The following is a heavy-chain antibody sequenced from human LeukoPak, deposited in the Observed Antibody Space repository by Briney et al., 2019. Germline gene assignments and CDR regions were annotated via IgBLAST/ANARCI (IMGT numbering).Heavy chain of an antibody. J-gene: IGHJ1*01. CDR3: ARAISSGWFAEYFQH. Sequence: GASVKVTCKDSGYTFTDYYMHWVRQAPGQGLVWMGWINPNSGGTYYAQKFQGRVTMTRDTSISTAYMELSRLRSDDTAVYYCARAISSGWFAEYFQHWGQGTLVTVSS. V-gene: IGHV1-2*02. D-gene: IGHD6-19*01. CDR2: INPNSGGT. CDR1: GYTFTDYY.